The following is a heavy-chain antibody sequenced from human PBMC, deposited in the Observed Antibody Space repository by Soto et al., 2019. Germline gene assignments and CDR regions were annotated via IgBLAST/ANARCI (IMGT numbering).Heavy chain of an antibody. CDR3: ARGYSSSWAEDWFDP. J-gene: IGHJ5*02. V-gene: IGHV4-30-2*01. D-gene: IGHD6-13*01. Sequence: QLQLQESGSGLVKPSQTLSLTCAVSGGSISSGGYSWSWIRQPPGKGLEWIGYIYHSGSTYYNPSLKRRVTISVDRSKNQFSLKLSSVTAADTAVYYCARGYSSSWAEDWFDPWGQGTLVTVSS. CDR2: IYHSGST. CDR1: GGSISSGGYS.